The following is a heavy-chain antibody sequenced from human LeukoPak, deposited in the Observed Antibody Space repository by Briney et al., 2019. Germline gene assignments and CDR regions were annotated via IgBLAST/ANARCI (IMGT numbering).Heavy chain of an antibody. CDR1: GYTFTGYY. J-gene: IGHJ5*02. D-gene: IGHD6-19*01. CDR3: ARAQAVAAIRWFDP. V-gene: IGHV1-2*02. Sequence: ASVKVSCKASGYTFTGYYMHWVRQAPGQGLEWMGWINPNSGGTNYAQKFQGRVTMTRDTSISTAYMELSRLRYDDTAVYYCARAQAVAAIRWFDPWGQGTLVTVSS. CDR2: INPNSGGT.